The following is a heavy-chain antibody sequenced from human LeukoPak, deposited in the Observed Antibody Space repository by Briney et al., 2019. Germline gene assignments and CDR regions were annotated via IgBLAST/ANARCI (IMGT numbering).Heavy chain of an antibody. CDR1: GGTFSSYA. V-gene: IGHV1-69*05. CDR2: IIPIFGTA. Sequence: SVKVSCKASGGTFSSYAISWVRQAPGQGLEWMGGIIPIFGTANYAQKFQGRVTITTDESTSTAYMELSSLRSDDTAVYYCARNRRTMVRGAPLDYWGQGTLVTVSS. D-gene: IGHD3-10*01. J-gene: IGHJ4*02. CDR3: ARNRRTMVRGAPLDY.